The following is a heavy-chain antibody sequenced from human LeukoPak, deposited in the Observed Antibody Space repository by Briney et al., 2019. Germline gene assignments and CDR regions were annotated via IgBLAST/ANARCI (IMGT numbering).Heavy chain of an antibody. CDR1: GYTFTSYG. CDR3: ARVLFRIAAAGTMDY. J-gene: IGHJ4*02. D-gene: IGHD6-13*01. CDR2: ISAYNDNT. V-gene: IGHV1-18*01. Sequence: EASVKVSCKASGYTFTSYGISWVRQAPGQGLEWMGWISAYNDNTNYAQKLQGRVTMTTDTSTSTAYMELRSLRSDDTAVYYCARVLFRIAAAGTMDYWGQGTLVTVSS.